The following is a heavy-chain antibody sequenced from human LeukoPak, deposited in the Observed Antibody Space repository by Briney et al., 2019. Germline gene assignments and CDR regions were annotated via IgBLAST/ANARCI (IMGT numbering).Heavy chain of an antibody. Sequence: GGSLRLSCAASGFTFSSYSMNWVRQAPGKGLEWVSSISSSSGYIYYADSVKGRFTISRDNAKNSLYLQMNSLRAEDTAVYYCARGGIAAATSFDYWGQGTLVTVSS. CDR1: GFTFSSYS. CDR2: ISSSSGYI. D-gene: IGHD6-13*01. V-gene: IGHV3-21*01. CDR3: ARGGIAAATSFDY. J-gene: IGHJ4*02.